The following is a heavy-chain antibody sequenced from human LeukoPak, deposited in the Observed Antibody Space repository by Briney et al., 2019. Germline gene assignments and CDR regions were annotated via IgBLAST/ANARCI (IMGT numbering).Heavy chain of an antibody. J-gene: IGHJ4*02. V-gene: IGHV3-30*02. CDR3: AKDMDHDYDDYGFDY. Sequence: GGSLRLSCAASAFIFSTYGMHWVRQAPGKGLEWVTFIRYDGGNKYYVDSVKGRFTISRDNSKNTLYLQMNSLRTEDTAVYYCAKDMDHDYDDYGFDYWGQGTPVTVSS. D-gene: IGHD4-17*01. CDR2: IRYDGGNK. CDR1: AFIFSTYG.